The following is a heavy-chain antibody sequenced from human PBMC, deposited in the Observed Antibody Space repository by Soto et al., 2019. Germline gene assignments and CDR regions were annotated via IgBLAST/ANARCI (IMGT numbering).Heavy chain of an antibody. V-gene: IGHV1-3*01. D-gene: IGHD1-26*01. CDR1: GYTFTSYA. J-gene: IGHJ4*02. CDR3: ARERTYYSFEY. CDR2: INAGNGNT. Sequence: GASVKVSCKASGYTFTSYAMHWVRQAPGQRLEWMGWINAGNGNTKYSQKFQGRVTMTRNTSISTAYMELSSLRSEDTAVYYCARERTYYSFEYWGQGTLVTVSS.